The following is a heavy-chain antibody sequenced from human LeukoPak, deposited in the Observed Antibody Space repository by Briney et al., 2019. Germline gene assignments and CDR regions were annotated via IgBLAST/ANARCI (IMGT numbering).Heavy chain of an antibody. CDR3: ARGAELERFDY. CDR1: GGTFNSYA. V-gene: IGHV1-69*05. J-gene: IGHJ4*02. D-gene: IGHD1-1*01. Sequence: SVKVSCKASGGTFNSYAISWVRQAPGQGLEWMGGIIPIFGTANYAQKFQGRVTITTDESTSTAYMELSSLRSQDTAVYYCARGAELERFDYWGQGTLVTVSS. CDR2: IIPIFGTA.